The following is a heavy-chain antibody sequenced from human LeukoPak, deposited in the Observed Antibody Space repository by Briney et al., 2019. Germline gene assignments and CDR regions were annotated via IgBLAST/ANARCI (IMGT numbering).Heavy chain of an antibody. CDR2: IYYSGTT. V-gene: IGHV4-59*11. J-gene: IGHJ5*02. CDR3: ASGEIWFDP. Sequence: SETLSLTCTVSGGSISSHYWSWIRQPPGKGLEWIGFIYYSGTTNYNPSLKSRVTISVDTSKNQFSLKLSSVTAADTAVYYCASGEIWFDPWGQGTLVTVSS. CDR1: GGSISSHY.